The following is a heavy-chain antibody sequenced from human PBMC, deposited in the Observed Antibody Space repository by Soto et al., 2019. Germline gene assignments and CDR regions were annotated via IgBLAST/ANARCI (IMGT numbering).Heavy chain of an antibody. D-gene: IGHD2-2*01. CDR1: GYTFTSYD. V-gene: IGHV1-8*01. J-gene: IGHJ3*02. CDR2: MNPNSGNT. CDR3: ATRHQLLFSEAFDI. Sequence: ASVKVSCKASGYTFTSYDINWVRQATGQGLEWMGWMNPNSGNTGYAQKFQGRVTMTRNTSINTAYMELSSLRSEDTAVYYCATRHQLLFSEAFDIWGQGTMVTVSS.